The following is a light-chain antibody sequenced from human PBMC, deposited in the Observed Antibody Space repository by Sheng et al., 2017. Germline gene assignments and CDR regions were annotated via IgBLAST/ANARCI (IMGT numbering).Light chain of an antibody. CDR1: SSDVGSYNL. CDR3: CSYAGSSTYV. CDR2: DVS. Sequence: QSALTQPASVSGSPGQSITISCTGTSSDVGSYNLASWYQQHPGKAPKLMIYDVSKRPSGVSNRFSGSKSGNTASLTISGLQAEDEADYYCCSYAGSSTYVFGTGTKVTVL. J-gene: IGLJ1*01. V-gene: IGLV2-23*02.